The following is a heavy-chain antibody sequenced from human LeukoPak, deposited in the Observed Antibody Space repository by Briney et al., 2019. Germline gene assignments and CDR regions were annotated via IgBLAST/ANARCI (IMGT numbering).Heavy chain of an antibody. D-gene: IGHD1-1*01. CDR2: IYNTGST. V-gene: IGHV4-59*12. CDR1: GVSISSYS. J-gene: IGHJ4*02. Sequence: SETLSLTCTVSGVSISSYSWSWIRQPPGKGLEWIGYIYNTGSTNYNPSLKSRVTISVDTSKNQFSLKLSSVTAADTAVYYCARLRDLYNIFDYWGQGTLVTVSS. CDR3: ARLRDLYNIFDY.